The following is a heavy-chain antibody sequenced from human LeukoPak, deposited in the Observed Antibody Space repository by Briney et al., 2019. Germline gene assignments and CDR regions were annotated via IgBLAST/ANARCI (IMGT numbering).Heavy chain of an antibody. V-gene: IGHV3-74*01. J-gene: IGHJ4*02. CDR3: ARGTALQDY. CDR2: INGDGTTT. CDR1: GFTFSPYW. D-gene: IGHD2/OR15-2a*01. Sequence: GGSLRLSCAASGFTFSPYWMHWVRQAPGKGLVWVSHINGDGTTTSYADSVKGRFTISRDNAQNTLYLQMNSLRAEDTAVYYCARGTALQDYWGQGTLVTVSS.